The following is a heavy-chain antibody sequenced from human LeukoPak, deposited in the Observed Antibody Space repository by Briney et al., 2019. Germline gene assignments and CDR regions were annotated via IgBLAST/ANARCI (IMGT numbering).Heavy chain of an antibody. D-gene: IGHD3-3*01. J-gene: IGHJ4*02. CDR3: ARVLARLRFLEWLPDY. CDR2: ISSSSSYI. Sequence: GGSLRLSCAASGFTFSSYSMNWVRQAPGKGLEWVSSISSSSSYIYYADSVKGRFTISRDNAKNSLYLQMNSLRAEDTAVYYCARVLARLRFLEWLPDYWGQGTLVTVSP. V-gene: IGHV3-21*01. CDR1: GFTFSSYS.